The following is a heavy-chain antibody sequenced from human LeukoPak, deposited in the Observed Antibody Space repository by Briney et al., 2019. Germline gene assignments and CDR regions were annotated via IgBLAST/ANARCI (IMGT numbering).Heavy chain of an antibody. Sequence: GGSLRLSCAVSGFTFSNYYVSWIRHAPGKGKEWVSYISSSNSYTNYAHTVNSRFTISTENPKNSLYLQMHRPRAVYTPVYYWARVAIVRAAFEIWGEGTMFSVSS. CDR3: ARVAIVRAAFEI. CDR1: GFTFSNYY. V-gene: IGHV3-11*05. J-gene: IGHJ3*02. D-gene: IGHD3-10*02. CDR2: ISSSNSYT.